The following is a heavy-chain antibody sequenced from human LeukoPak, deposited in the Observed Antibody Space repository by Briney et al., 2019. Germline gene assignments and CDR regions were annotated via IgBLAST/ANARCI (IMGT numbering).Heavy chain of an antibody. V-gene: IGHV3-48*02. CDR2: ISGSGTTK. D-gene: IGHD4-17*01. CDR1: GFTFSPYG. J-gene: IGHJ4*02. Sequence: PGGSLRLSCAASGFTFSPYGMHWVRQAPGKGLEWVSYISGSGTTKYYGDSVRGRFTISRDNAKNSLYLQMNSLRDEDTAVYYCARSATRTVSHIDYWGQGTLVTVSS. CDR3: ARSATRTVSHIDY.